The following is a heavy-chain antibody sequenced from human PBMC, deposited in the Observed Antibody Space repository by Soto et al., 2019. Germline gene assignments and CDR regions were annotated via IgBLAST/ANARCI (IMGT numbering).Heavy chain of an antibody. D-gene: IGHD3-10*01. V-gene: IGHV4-59*01. CDR1: GGSISLYY. J-gene: IGHJ4*02. Sequence: QVQLQESGPGLVKPSETLSLTCTVSGGSISLYYWSWIRQPPGKGLEWIGYIYYSGSPKYNPSLQRRVTLSVYTSKNHFSLNLSSVTAAATAVYYCASSDSYYGSGSYANWGQGTLVTLSS. CDR3: ASSDSYYGSGSYAN. CDR2: IYYSGSP.